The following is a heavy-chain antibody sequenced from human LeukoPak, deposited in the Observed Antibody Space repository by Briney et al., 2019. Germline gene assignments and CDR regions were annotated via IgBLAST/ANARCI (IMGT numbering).Heavy chain of an antibody. V-gene: IGHV3-74*01. CDR1: GFTFSKYW. Sequence: GGSLRLSCAASGFTFSKYWMLWVRQAPGKGRESVSRINTDGTVTTYADSVKGRFTVSRDNADNTMFLQMNSVRDEDAAVYYCATKQWLAPPPDSWGQGTPVTVSS. J-gene: IGHJ4*02. D-gene: IGHD6-19*01. CDR3: ATKQWLAPPPDS. CDR2: INTDGTVT.